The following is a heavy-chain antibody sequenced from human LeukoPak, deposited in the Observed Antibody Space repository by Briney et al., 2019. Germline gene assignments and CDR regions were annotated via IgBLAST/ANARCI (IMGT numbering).Heavy chain of an antibody. V-gene: IGHV4-30-4*01. Sequence: SETLSLTCTAPPPPPTSPHYHRRSLRHPPGTGLEWIGYIYYSGSTYYNPSLKSRVTISVDTSKNQFSLKLSSVTAADTAVYYCARGFEDSDLDYWGQGTLVTVSS. CDR1: PPPPTSPHYH. D-gene: IGHD6-6*01. CDR2: IYYSGST. CDR3: ARGFEDSDLDY. J-gene: IGHJ4*02.